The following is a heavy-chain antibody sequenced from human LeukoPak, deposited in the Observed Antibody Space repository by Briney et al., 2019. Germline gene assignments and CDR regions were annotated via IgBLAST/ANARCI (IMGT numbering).Heavy chain of an antibody. CDR2: IYYSGST. CDR1: AGSISSSSYH. J-gene: IGHJ6*03. CDR3: ARGHYGDKYYYYYYMDV. D-gene: IGHD4-17*01. V-gene: IGHV4-39*07. Sequence: SETLSLTCTVSAGSISSSSYHWGWLRQPPGKGLEWIGSIYYSGSTYHNPSLKSRVTISVDTSKNQFSLKLSSVTAADTAVYYCARGHYGDKYYYYYYMDVWGKGTTVTVSS.